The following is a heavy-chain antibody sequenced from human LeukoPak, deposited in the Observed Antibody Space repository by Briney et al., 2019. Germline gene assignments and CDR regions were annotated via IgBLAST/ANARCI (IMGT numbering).Heavy chain of an antibody. J-gene: IGHJ4*02. CDR1: GYTFTTYW. V-gene: IGHV5-51*01. CDR3: ARTGYSSGWYGGFDY. CDR2: IYPGDSDT. D-gene: IGHD6-19*01. Sequence: GESLKISCNASGYTFTTYWIGWVRQKPRKGREWMGIIYPGDSDTRYSPSFQGKVTISADKSISTAYLQWRSMKASDNAMYYCARTGYSSGWYGGFDYWGQGTLVTVSS.